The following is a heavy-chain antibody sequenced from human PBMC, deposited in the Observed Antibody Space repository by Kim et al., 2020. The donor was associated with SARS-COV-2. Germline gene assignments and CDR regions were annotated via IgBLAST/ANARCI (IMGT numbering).Heavy chain of an antibody. D-gene: IGHD6-13*01. CDR1: GFTFSSYA. CDR3: AIGGTSSWYERIYYYYYG. J-gene: IGHJ6*01. V-gene: IGHV3-30*04. Sequence: GGSLRLSCAASGFTFSSYAMHWVRQAPGKGLEWVSVISYDGSNKYYADSVKGRFTISRDNTKNTRYLQMNSLIAEDTAVSYCAIGGTSSWYERIYYYYYG. CDR2: ISYDGSNK.